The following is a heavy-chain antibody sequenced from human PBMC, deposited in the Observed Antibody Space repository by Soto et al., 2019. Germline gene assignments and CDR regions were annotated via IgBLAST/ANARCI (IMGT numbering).Heavy chain of an antibody. CDR1: GYTFTGYY. CDR3: AVAGLPFEY. J-gene: IGHJ4*02. CDR2: INPNSGDT. D-gene: IGHD6-19*01. V-gene: IGHV1-2*02. Sequence: QVQLVQCGAEVKKPGASVKVSCKTSGYTFTGYYIHWVRQAPGQGLEWMALINPNSGDTNYGHKFQGRVTLTRDTSINTVYMEVTSLRFDDTAVYYCAVAGLPFEYWGQGTLVTVFS.